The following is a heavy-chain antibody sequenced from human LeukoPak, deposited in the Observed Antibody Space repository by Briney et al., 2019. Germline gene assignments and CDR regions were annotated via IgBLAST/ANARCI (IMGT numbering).Heavy chain of an antibody. D-gene: IGHD6-13*01. J-gene: IGHJ4*02. CDR3: ARGPSSNWSGLDF. CDR1: GFSVSGHW. V-gene: IGHV3-74*01. Sequence: PGGSLRVSCTASGFSVSGHWMHWARQLPGKGLVWVSRISPTGSTTSYADSVKGRFTVSRDNAKNTLYLQVNNLRAEDTAVYYCARGPSSNWSGLDFWGQGTLLTVSS. CDR2: ISPTGSTT.